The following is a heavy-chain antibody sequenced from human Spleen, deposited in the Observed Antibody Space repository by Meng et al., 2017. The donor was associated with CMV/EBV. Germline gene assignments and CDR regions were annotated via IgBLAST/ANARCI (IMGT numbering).Heavy chain of an antibody. CDR1: EFTFRSYA. D-gene: IGHD3-3*01. V-gene: IGHV3-7*01. CDR2: IKQDGSEK. J-gene: IGHJ4*02. CDR3: ARDPPFYDFWSGPDY. Sequence: GGSLRLSCAASEFTFRSYAMSWVRQAPGKGLEWVANIKQDGSEKYYVDSVKGRFTISRDNAKNSLYLQMNSLRAEDTAVYYCARDPPFYDFWSGPDYWGQGTLVTVSS.